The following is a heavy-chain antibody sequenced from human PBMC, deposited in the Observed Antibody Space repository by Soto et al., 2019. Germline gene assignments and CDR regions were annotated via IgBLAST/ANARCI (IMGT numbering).Heavy chain of an antibody. CDR2: ISSSSSYT. CDR3: ARDRYDSSEGRVDAFDI. V-gene: IGHV3-11*06. CDR1: GFTFSDYY. D-gene: IGHD3-22*01. Sequence: GGSLRLSCAASGFTFSDYYMSWIRQAPGKGLEWVSYISSSSSYTNYADSVKGRFTISRDNAKNSLYLQMNSLRAEDTAVYYCARDRYDSSEGRVDAFDIWGQGTMVTVSS. J-gene: IGHJ3*02.